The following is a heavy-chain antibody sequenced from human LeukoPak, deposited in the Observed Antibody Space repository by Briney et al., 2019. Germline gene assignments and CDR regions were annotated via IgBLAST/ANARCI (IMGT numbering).Heavy chain of an antibody. J-gene: IGHJ4*02. CDR1: GGSFSGYY. D-gene: IGHD3-3*01. V-gene: IGHV4-34*01. Sequence: SETLSLTCAVYGGSFSGYYWSWIRQPPGKGLEWNGETNHSGSTNYNPSLKSRVTISVDTSKNQFSLKLSSVTAADTAVYYCARTDFWSGYYLGGVDYWGQGTLVTVSS. CDR2: TNHSGST. CDR3: ARTDFWSGYYLGGVDY.